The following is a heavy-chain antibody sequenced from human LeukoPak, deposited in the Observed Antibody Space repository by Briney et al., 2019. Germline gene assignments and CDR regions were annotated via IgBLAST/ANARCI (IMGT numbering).Heavy chain of an antibody. Sequence: SETLSLTCAVSGGCISSGGYYWSWIRQHPGKGLEWIGYIYYSGSTYYNPSLKSRVTISVDTSKNQFSLKLSSVTAADTAVYYCAREVSSSWSKWFDPWGQGTLVTVSS. CDR1: GGCISSGGYY. CDR2: IYYSGST. D-gene: IGHD6-13*01. J-gene: IGHJ5*02. V-gene: IGHV4-31*11. CDR3: AREVSSSWSKWFDP.